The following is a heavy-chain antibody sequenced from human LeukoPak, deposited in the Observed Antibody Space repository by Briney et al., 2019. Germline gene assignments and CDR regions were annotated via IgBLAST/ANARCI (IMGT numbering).Heavy chain of an antibody. D-gene: IGHD6-13*01. CDR2: INHSGST. CDR3: ARRPGLAAAGTVLDY. Sequence: PSETLSLTCAAYGGSFSGYYWSWIRQPPGKGLEWIGEINHSGSTNYNPSLKSRVTISVDTSKNQFSLKLSSVTAADTAVYYCARRPGLAAAGTVLDYWGQGTLVTVSS. CDR1: GGSFSGYY. V-gene: IGHV4-34*01. J-gene: IGHJ4*02.